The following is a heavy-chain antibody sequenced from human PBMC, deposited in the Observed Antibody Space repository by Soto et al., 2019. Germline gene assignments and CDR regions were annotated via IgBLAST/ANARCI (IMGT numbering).Heavy chain of an antibody. CDR3: ARVGPPSDY. CDR2: ISHDGGDK. CDR1: GFSFSSYT. Sequence: GGSLRLSCAASGFSFSSYTMHWVRQTPGKGLERVAVISHDGGDKYYADSVKGRFTISRDNSKNTLYLQMNSLRREDTAVYYCARVGPPSDYWGQGTLVTVSS. J-gene: IGHJ4*02. V-gene: IGHV3-30*04.